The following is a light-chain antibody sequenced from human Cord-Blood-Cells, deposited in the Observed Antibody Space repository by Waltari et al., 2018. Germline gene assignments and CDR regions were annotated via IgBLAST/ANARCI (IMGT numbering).Light chain of an antibody. Sequence: DIVMTQSPASLAVSLGERATINCKSSQSDLYSSNNKNYLAWYQQKPGQPPMLLIYLESTRESGVPDRFSGSESRTYLTRSISSLQAEDVAVYYCQQYYSTPWTFGQGTKVEIK. V-gene: IGKV4-1*01. J-gene: IGKJ1*01. CDR3: QQYYSTPWT. CDR1: QSDLYSSNNKNY. CDR2: LES.